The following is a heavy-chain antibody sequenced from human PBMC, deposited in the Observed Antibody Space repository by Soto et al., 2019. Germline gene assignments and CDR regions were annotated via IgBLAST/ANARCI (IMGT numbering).Heavy chain of an antibody. CDR2: ILYNGRET. V-gene: IGHV3-33*01. J-gene: IGHJ6*02. CDR3: AREDTGAPQYGMDV. Sequence: PXGSLILSCSASGFIFRYYGMHWVRQAPGKGLEWVAGILYNGRETLYADSLKGRVTISRDNSRDTLYLEMNSLRAEDTAIYFCAREDTGAPQYGMDVWGQGPTVTVSS. D-gene: IGHD4-4*01. CDR1: GFIFRYYG.